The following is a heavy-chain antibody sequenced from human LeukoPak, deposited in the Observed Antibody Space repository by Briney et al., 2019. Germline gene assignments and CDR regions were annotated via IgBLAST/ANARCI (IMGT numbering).Heavy chain of an antibody. CDR3: ATAYDSSGYLPAY. Sequence: PGGSLRLSCVASGFTFSDYCMNWIRQAPGKGVEWVSHISDDSSHANYADSVKGRFSISRDNAKNSLYLQMTSLRAEDTAVYYCATAYDSSGYLPAYWGQGTSVTVSS. V-gene: IGHV3-11*03. CDR1: GFTFSDYC. J-gene: IGHJ4*02. D-gene: IGHD3-22*01. CDR2: ISDDSSHA.